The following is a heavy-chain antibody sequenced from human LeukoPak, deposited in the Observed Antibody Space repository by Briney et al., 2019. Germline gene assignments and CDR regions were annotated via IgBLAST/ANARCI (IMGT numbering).Heavy chain of an antibody. Sequence: GGSLRLSCAVSGFTFSSYSMNWVRQAPGKGLEWVSYISSSSNPIYYADSVKGRFTISSDNAENSLYLQMNSLRDEDTAVYYCARDQRFFPGDAFDIRGEGTMVTVSS. J-gene: IGHJ3*02. D-gene: IGHD6-25*01. CDR3: ARDQRFFPGDAFDI. V-gene: IGHV3-48*02. CDR2: ISSSSNPI. CDR1: GFTFSSYS.